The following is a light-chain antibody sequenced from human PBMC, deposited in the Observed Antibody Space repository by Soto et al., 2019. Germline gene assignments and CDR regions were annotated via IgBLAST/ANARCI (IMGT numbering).Light chain of an antibody. CDR3: QKSNSCFQT. J-gene: IGKJ1*01. Sequence: DNPMTQSPSALSASVGDRVTITCRASQGIRNYLAWYQQKPGKDPKVLIHVASILHSGVPPRFSGSGSGTDFTLTISSLQPEDFATYYCQKSNSCFQTFGQGTKVEI. CDR2: VAS. CDR1: QGIRNY. V-gene: IGKV1-27*01.